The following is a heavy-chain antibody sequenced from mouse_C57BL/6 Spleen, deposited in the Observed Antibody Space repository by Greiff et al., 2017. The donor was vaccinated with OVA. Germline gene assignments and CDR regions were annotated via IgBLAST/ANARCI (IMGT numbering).Heavy chain of an antibody. V-gene: IGHV6-3*01. Sequence: EVKVEESGGGLVQPGGSMKLSCVASGFTFSNYWMNWVRQSPEKGLEWVAQIRLKSDNYATHYAESVKGRFTISRDDSKSSVYLQMNNLRAEDTGIYYCTGLSYHMGVWGQGTTLTVSS. CDR3: TGLSYHMGV. D-gene: IGHD1-1*02. CDR2: IRLKSDNYAT. CDR1: GFTFSNYW. J-gene: IGHJ2*01.